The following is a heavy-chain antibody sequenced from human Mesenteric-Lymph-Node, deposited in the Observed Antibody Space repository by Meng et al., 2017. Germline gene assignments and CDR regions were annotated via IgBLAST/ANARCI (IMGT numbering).Heavy chain of an antibody. CDR3: ARDWGDVRGGFDF. D-gene: IGHD3-10*02. CDR2: IYYSGST. Sequence: QVELQESGPGLVRPSETLSLTCTVSGGSVSSGSYYWSWIRQPPGKGLEWIGYIYYSGSTNYNPSLKSRVTISVDTSKNQFSLKLSSVTPEDTAIYYCARDWGDVRGGFDFWGQGTLVTVSS. CDR1: GGSVSSGSYY. J-gene: IGHJ4*02. V-gene: IGHV4-61*01.